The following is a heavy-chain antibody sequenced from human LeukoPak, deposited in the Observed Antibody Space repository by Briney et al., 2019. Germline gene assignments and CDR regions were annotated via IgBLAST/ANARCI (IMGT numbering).Heavy chain of an antibody. Sequence: ASVKVSCKASGYTFTSYGISWVRQAPGQGLEWMGWISAYNGNTKYAQKLQDRVAMTTDTSTSTVYMELRSLRSDDTAVYYCARVQRIKESDYYDSSAYHDAFDIWGQGTLVTVSS. D-gene: IGHD3-22*01. CDR2: ISAYNGNT. V-gene: IGHV1-18*01. CDR1: GYTFTSYG. J-gene: IGHJ3*02. CDR3: ARVQRIKESDYYDSSAYHDAFDI.